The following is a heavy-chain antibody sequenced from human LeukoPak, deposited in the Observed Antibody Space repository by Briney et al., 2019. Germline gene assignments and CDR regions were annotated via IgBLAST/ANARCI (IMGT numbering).Heavy chain of an antibody. CDR2: IIPIFGTA. J-gene: IGHJ6*03. CDR1: GGTFSSYA. Sequence: SVKVSCKASGGTFSSYAISWVRQAPGQGLEWMGRIIPIFGTANYAQKFQGRVTITTDESTSTAYMELSSLRSEDTAVYYCARTSMVRGDTYYYMDVWGKGTTVTVSS. CDR3: ARTSMVRGDTYYYMDV. D-gene: IGHD3-10*01. V-gene: IGHV1-69*05.